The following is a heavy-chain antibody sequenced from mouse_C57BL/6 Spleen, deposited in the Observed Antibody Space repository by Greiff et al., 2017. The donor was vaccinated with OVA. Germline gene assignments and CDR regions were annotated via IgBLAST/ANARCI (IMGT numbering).Heavy chain of an antibody. CDR1: GYAFSSYW. CDR3: ARGGLYGNSYFDV. J-gene: IGHJ1*03. V-gene: IGHV1-80*01. Sequence: QVQLQQSGAELVKPGASVKISCKASGYAFSSYWMNWVKQRPGKGLEWIGQIYPGDGDTNYNGKFKGKATLTADKSSSTAYMQLSSLTSEDSAVYFCARGGLYGNSYFDVWGTGTTVTVSS. CDR2: IYPGDGDT. D-gene: IGHD2-1*01.